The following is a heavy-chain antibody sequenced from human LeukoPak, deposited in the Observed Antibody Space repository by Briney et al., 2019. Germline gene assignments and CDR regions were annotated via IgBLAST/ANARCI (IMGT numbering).Heavy chain of an antibody. V-gene: IGHV4-34*01. D-gene: IGHD6-6*01. CDR3: AREHSSSSSRDFDY. CDR1: GGSSSGYY. CDR2: INHSGST. Sequence: PSETLSLTCAAYGGSSSGYYWSWIRQPPGKGLEWIGEINHSGSTNYNPSLKSRVTISVDTSKNQFSLKLSSVTAADTAVYYCAREHSSSSSRDFDYWGQGTLVTVSS. J-gene: IGHJ4*02.